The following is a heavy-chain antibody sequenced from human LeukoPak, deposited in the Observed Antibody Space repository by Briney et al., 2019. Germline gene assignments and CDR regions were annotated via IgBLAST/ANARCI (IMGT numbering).Heavy chain of an antibody. CDR2: IYHSGST. CDR1: GGSISSYY. J-gene: IGHJ4*02. D-gene: IGHD4-17*01. CDR3: ARVGPYGDYY. V-gene: IGHV4-59*12. Sequence: PSETLSLTCTVSGGSISSYYWSWIRQPPGKGLEWIGYIYHSGSTYYNPSLKSRVTISVDRSKNQFSLKLSSVTATDTAVYYCARVGPYGDYYWGQGTLVTVSS.